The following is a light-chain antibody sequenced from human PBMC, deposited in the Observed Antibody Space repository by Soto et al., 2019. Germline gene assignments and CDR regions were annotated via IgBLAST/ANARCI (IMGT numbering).Light chain of an antibody. Sequence: EIVLTQSPATLSLSPGERATLSCRASQRVSSYLAWFQQKPGQAPRLLIYDTSNRATGIPARFSGSGSGTDFTLTISRLEPEDFALYYCQQYGTSPPLYTFGQGTRLEIK. CDR3: QQYGTSPPLYT. V-gene: IGKV3-11*01. CDR1: QRVSSY. CDR2: DTS. J-gene: IGKJ2*01.